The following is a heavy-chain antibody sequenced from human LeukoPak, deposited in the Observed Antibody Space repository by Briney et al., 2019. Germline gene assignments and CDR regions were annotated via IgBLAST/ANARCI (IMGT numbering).Heavy chain of an antibody. V-gene: IGHV1-2*02. CDR1: GYTFTGYY. CDR2: INPYSGDT. Sequence: ASVKVSCKASGYTFTGYYVHWVRQAPGQGLEWMGWINPYSGDTNYAQKFQGRVTITADKSTSTAYMELSSLRSEDTAVYYCATSIAARYYYYMDVWGKGTTVTVSS. D-gene: IGHD6-6*01. J-gene: IGHJ6*03. CDR3: ATSIAARYYYYMDV.